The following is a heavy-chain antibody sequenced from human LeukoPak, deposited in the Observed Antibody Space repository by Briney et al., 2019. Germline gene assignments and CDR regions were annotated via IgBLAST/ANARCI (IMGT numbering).Heavy chain of an antibody. Sequence: SETLSLTCTVSSGSISSYYWSWIRQPPGNGLEWIGYIYYSGSTNYNPSLKSRVTISVDTSKNQFSLKLSSVTAADTAVYYCANGSGSPLWYGMDVWGKGTTVTVSS. CDR2: IYYSGST. CDR1: SGSISSYY. V-gene: IGHV4-59*01. J-gene: IGHJ6*04. CDR3: ANGSGSPLWYGMDV. D-gene: IGHD3-10*01.